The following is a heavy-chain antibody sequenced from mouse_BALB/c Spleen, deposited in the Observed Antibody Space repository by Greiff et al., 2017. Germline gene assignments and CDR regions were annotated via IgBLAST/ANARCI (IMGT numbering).Heavy chain of an antibody. Sequence: VQLQQSGAELVRPGTSVKVSCKASGYAFTNYLIEWVKQRPGQGLEWIGVINPGSGGTNYNEKFKGKATLTADKSSSTAYMQLSGLTSDDSAVYFCARGDDYDYAYWGQGTLVTVSA. CDR2: INPGSGGT. J-gene: IGHJ3*01. V-gene: IGHV1-54*01. D-gene: IGHD2-4*01. CDR1: GYAFTNYL. CDR3: ARGDDYDYAY.